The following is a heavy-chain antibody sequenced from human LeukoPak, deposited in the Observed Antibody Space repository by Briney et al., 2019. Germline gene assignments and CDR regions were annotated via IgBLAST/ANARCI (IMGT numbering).Heavy chain of an antibody. CDR3: ARDKEMWCIGGRHTAAEFFQH. CDR2: IKEDGSEK. J-gene: IGHJ1*01. D-gene: IGHD6-6*01. CDR1: GFTSSSYC. V-gene: IGHV3-7*01. Sequence: GGSLRLSCAASGFTSSSYCMSWVRQAPGKGLEWVANIKEDGSEKNYVDSVKGRFTISRDNSKNTLYLQMNSLRAEDTAVYYCARDKEMWCIGGRHTAAEFFQHWGQGTLVTVSS.